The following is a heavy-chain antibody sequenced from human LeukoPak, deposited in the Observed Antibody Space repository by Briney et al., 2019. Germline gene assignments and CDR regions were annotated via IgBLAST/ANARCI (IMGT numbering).Heavy chain of an antibody. CDR3: AKDHWLSQIDY. V-gene: IGHV3-23*01. CDR1: GFTFSSYA. CDR2: ISGSGGST. D-gene: IGHD3-9*01. J-gene: IGHJ4*02. Sequence: GGSLRLSCAASGFTFSSYAMSWVRQAPGKGLEWVSAISGSGGSTYYADSVKGRFTISRDNSKNTLYLQMNGLRAEDTAAYYCAKDHWLSQIDYWGQGTLVTVSS.